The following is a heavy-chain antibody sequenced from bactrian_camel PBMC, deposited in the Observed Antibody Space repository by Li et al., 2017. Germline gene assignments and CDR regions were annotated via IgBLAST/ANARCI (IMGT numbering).Heavy chain of an antibody. V-gene: IGHV3S31*01. CDR2: INSGGGMT. CDR1: GFTFSSYA. Sequence: VQLVESGGGLVQPGGPLRLSCAASGFTFSSYAMSWVRQAPGKGLEWVSAINSGGGMTYDADSVKGRFTISRDNAKNTLYLQLNSLKTEDTAMYYCANSIEGWGFILGFSVCGQGTQVTVS. J-gene: IGHJ4*01. D-gene: IGHD5*01.